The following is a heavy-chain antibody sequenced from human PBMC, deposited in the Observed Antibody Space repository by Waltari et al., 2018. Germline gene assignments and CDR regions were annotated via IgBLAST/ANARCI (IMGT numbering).Heavy chain of an antibody. CDR2: ISWNSGSI. CDR1: GFNFDAYA. Sequence: EVQLVESGGGLVQPGRSLRLSCAASGFNFDAYAMHWVRQAPGKGLEWVSVISWNSGSIGYADSVKGRFTISRDNAKNSLYLQMNSLRAEDTALYYCAKDQSYGSGSQFDYWGQGTLVTVSS. J-gene: IGHJ4*02. D-gene: IGHD3-10*01. V-gene: IGHV3-9*01. CDR3: AKDQSYGSGSQFDY.